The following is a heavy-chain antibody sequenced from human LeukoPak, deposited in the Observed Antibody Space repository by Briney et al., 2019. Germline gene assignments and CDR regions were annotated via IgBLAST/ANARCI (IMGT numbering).Heavy chain of an antibody. CDR3: TTDGIEVVPAAKWFDP. D-gene: IGHD2-2*01. J-gene: IGHJ5*02. V-gene: IGHV3-15*01. Sequence: GGSLRLSCAASGFTFSNAWMSWVRQAPGKGLEWVGRIKSKTDGGTTDYAAPVKGRFTISRDDSKNTLYLQMNSLKTEDTAVYYCTTDGIEVVPAAKWFDPWGQGTLVTVSS. CDR1: GFTFSNAW. CDR2: IKSKTDGGTT.